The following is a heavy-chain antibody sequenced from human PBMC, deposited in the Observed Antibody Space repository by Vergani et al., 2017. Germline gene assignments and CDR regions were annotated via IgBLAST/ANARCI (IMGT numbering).Heavy chain of an antibody. Sequence: QVQLVQSGAEVKKPGSSVKVSCKSSGGTFSNHVLAWVRQAPGQGLEWMGGILPLFGTPTDAQRFQGRVTITADESTTPAYMELTRLTSEDSAIYYCAGDVGSGVEVPATIQDYYYSMDVGGEETKVIFSS. CDR3: AGDVGSGVEVPATIQDYYYSMDV. V-gene: IGHV1-69*01. J-gene: IGHJ6*03. D-gene: IGHD2-2*01. CDR2: ILPLFGTP. CDR1: GGTFSNHV.